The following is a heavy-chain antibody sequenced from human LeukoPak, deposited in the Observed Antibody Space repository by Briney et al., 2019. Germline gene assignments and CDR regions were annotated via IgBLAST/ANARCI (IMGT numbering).Heavy chain of an antibody. V-gene: IGHV3-64*01. CDR3: ARSRGLDVHYYYYMDV. J-gene: IGHJ6*03. D-gene: IGHD3-10*01. CDR1: GFTFSSYA. CDR2: ITSDGGMT. Sequence: GESLKISCAASGFTFSSYAVHWVRQAPGKGLEYVSAITSDGGMTYYENSVKGRFTISRDNSKNTLYLQMGSLRAEDMAVYYCARSRGLDVHYYYYMDVWGKGTTVTVSS.